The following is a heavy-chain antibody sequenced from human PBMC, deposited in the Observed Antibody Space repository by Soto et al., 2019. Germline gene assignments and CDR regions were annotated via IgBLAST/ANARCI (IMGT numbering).Heavy chain of an antibody. V-gene: IGHV4-59*11. Sequence: SQPQSVTCTVSDGYISNHYWSCIRKTPGKGLEGIGFIYYSGSTNYNPSLKSRFTISRDNSKTTGYLQPHNLSHEDTAVHHCAKDGVSLYYNGPGCSPKHLDYWGQGTLVTVSS. CDR2: IYYSGST. CDR3: AKDGVSLYYNGPGCSPKHLDY. D-gene: IGHD3-10*01. CDR1: DGYISNHY. J-gene: IGHJ4*02.